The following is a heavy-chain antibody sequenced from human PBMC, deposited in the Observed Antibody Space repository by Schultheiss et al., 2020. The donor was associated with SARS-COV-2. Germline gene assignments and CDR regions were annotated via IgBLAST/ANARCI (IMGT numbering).Heavy chain of an antibody. D-gene: IGHD2-2*01. CDR2: IYYSGST. CDR1: GGSISSSSYY. Sequence: SETLSLTCTVSGGSISSSSYYWGWIRQPPGKGLEWIGSIYYSGSTNYNPSLKSRVTISVDTSKNQFSLKLSSVTAADTAVYYCARGAKYCSSTSCYSWFFRYYFDYWGQGTLVTVSS. CDR3: ARGAKYCSSTSCYSWFFRYYFDY. V-gene: IGHV4-39*07. J-gene: IGHJ4*02.